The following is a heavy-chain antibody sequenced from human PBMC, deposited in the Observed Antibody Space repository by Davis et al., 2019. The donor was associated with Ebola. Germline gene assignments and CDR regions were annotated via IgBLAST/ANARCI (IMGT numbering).Heavy chain of an antibody. CDR2: ISYDGSNK. J-gene: IGHJ4*02. D-gene: IGHD1-7*01. V-gene: IGHV3-30*18. CDR1: GFTFSSYG. CDR3: AKGGPKYNWNYLIRHFDY. Sequence: GESLKISCAASGFTFSSYGMHWVRQAPGKGLEWVAVISYDGSNKYYADSVKGRFTISRDNSKNTLYLQMNSLRAEDTAVYYCAKGGPKYNWNYLIRHFDYWGQGTLVTVSS.